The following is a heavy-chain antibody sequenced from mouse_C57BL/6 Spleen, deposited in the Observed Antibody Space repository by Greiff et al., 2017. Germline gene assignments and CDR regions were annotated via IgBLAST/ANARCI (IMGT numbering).Heavy chain of an antibody. D-gene: IGHD1-1*01. Sequence: VHVKQSGPELVKPGASVKISCKASGYSFTGYYMNWVKQSPEKSLEWIGEINPSTGGTTYNQKFKAKATLTVDKSSSTAYMQLKSLTSEDSAVYYCARRSSLWYFDVWGTGTTVTVSS. CDR2: INPSTGGT. V-gene: IGHV1-42*01. CDR1: GYSFTGYY. CDR3: ARRSSLWYFDV. J-gene: IGHJ1*03.